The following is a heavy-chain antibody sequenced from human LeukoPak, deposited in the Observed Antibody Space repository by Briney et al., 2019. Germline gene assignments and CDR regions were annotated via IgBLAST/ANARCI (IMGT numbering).Heavy chain of an antibody. V-gene: IGHV4-59*11. Sequence: SETPSLTCSVSGGSISSHYWTWMRQPPGKGLEWIGYISYSGITNYNPSLKSRVSISVDTSMNQLSLKVNSVTTADTAVYYCARLAVAGDYDHFYFYMDVWGKGTTVTVSS. D-gene: IGHD6-19*01. CDR1: GGSISSHY. J-gene: IGHJ6*03. CDR3: ARLAVAGDYDHFYFYMDV. CDR2: ISYSGIT.